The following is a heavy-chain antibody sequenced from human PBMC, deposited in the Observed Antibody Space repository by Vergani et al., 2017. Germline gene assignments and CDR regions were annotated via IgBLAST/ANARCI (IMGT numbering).Heavy chain of an antibody. D-gene: IGHD5-12*01. J-gene: IGHJ6*02. Sequence: EVQLLESGGGLVQPGGSLRLSCAASGFTFSSYAMSWVRQAPGKGLEWVSAISGSGGSTYYADSVKGRFTISRDNSKNTLYLQMNSLRAEDTAVYYCAKCGYSGPPPLYYYYYGMDVWSQGTTVTVSS. CDR1: GFTFSSYA. CDR2: ISGSGGST. CDR3: AKCGYSGPPPLYYYYYGMDV. V-gene: IGHV3-23*01.